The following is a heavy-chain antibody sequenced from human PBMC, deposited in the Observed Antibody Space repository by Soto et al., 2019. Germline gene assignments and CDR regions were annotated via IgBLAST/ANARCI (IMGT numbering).Heavy chain of an antibody. CDR3: ARFFTGYERKILELDY. CDR2: IRDSATNT. V-gene: IGHV3-23*01. D-gene: IGHD3-9*01. J-gene: IGHJ4*02. CDR1: GFTFSNYA. Sequence: EVQLLESGGGLVQPGGSLKVSCAASGFTFSNYALSWVRQAPGKGLEWVAAIRDSATNTYYADSVKGRFTISRDNSENTLFLKMNSLRAEDTAIYYCARFFTGYERKILELDYGSQGTLVTVSS.